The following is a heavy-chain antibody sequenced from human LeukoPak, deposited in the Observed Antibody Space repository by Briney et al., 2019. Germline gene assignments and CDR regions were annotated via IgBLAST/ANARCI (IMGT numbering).Heavy chain of an antibody. CDR1: GYTFTGYY. CDR3: ARVPMSGDDSDYFDY. CDR2: INPNSGGT. D-gene: IGHD4-17*01. J-gene: IGHJ4*02. Sequence: ASVKVSCKASGYTFTGYYMHWVRQAPGQGLEWMGWINPNSGGTNYAQKFQGRVTMTRDTSISTAYMELSRLRSDDTAVYYCARVPMSGDDSDYFDYWGQGTLVTVS. V-gene: IGHV1-2*02.